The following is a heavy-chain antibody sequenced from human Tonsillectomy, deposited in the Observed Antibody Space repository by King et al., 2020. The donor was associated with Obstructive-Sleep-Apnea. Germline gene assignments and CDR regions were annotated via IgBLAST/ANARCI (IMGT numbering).Heavy chain of an antibody. CDR2: IYHSGCT. CDR3: ARVGPSQTDY. Sequence: QVQLQESGPGLVKPSETLSLTCTVSGYSISSYYYWGWIRQPPGKGLEWIATIYHSGCTYYNPSLKSRVTISVETSKNQFSLRLRSVTAADTAVYYCARVGPSQTDYWGQGTLVTVSS. V-gene: IGHV4-38-2*02. D-gene: IGHD3-16*01. J-gene: IGHJ4*02. CDR1: GYSISSYYY.